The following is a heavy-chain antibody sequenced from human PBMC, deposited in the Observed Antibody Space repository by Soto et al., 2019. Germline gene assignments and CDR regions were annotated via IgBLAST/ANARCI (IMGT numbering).Heavy chain of an antibody. J-gene: IGHJ4*02. CDR1: GGSISSGGYY. Sequence: SETLSLTCTVSGGSISSGGYYWSWIRQHPGKGLEWIGYIYYSGSTYYNPSLKSRVTISVDTSKNQFSLKLSSVTAAGTAVYYCARLTLHDILTGYEVDYWGQGTLVTVSS. CDR2: IYYSGST. D-gene: IGHD3-9*01. V-gene: IGHV4-31*03. CDR3: ARLTLHDILTGYEVDY.